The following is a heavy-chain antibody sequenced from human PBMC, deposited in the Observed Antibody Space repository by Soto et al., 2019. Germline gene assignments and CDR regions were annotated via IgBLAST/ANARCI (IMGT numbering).Heavy chain of an antibody. V-gene: IGHV1-46*03. CDR1: GYTLTSYY. Sequence: GASVKVSCKASGYTLTSYYMHWVRQAPGQGLEWMGIINPSGGSTTYAQKFQGRVSMTRDTSTSTVYMELSTLRSEDTAVYYCTRAYCSGGSCYGFDAFDIWGQGTMVTVSS. CDR3: TRAYCSGGSCYGFDAFDI. D-gene: IGHD2-15*01. J-gene: IGHJ3*02. CDR2: INPSGGST.